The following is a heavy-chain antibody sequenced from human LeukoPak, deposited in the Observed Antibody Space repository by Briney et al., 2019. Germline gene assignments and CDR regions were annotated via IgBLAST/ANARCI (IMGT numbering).Heavy chain of an antibody. V-gene: IGHV1-2*02. Sequence: GASVTVSCTASGYTFTGYYMHWVRQAPGQGIEWMGWINPNSGATLYAQKFQGRVTMTRGTSINTAYMELSSLRSDDTAVYYCTRAKRVIFDYGGQGTLVTVS. CDR2: INPNSGAT. D-gene: IGHD1-1*01. CDR1: GYTFTGYY. J-gene: IGHJ4*02. CDR3: TRAKRVIFDY.